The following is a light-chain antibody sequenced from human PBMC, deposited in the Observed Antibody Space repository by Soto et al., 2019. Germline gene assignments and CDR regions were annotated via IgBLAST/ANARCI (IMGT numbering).Light chain of an antibody. CDR3: CSYAGSSTWV. J-gene: IGLJ2*01. CDR2: EGS. V-gene: IGLV2-23*01. Sequence: QSALTQPASVSGSPGQEITIYCTGTSSDVGSYNLVSWYQQHPGKAPKLMIYEGSKRPSGVSNRFSGSKSGNTASLTISGLQAEDEADYYCCSYAGSSTWVFGGGTKLTVL. CDR1: SSDVGSYNL.